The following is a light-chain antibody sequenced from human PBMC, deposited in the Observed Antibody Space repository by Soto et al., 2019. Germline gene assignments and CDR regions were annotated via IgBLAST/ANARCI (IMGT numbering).Light chain of an antibody. CDR2: GAS. CDR3: QQYGSSQRT. CDR1: ESISSRY. J-gene: IGKJ1*01. V-gene: IGKV3-20*01. Sequence: EIVLTHSPGTLSFSPSQRSPLSYSATESISSRYLAWYQQKPGQAPRLLIYGASSRATGIPDRFSGSGSGTDFTLTISRLEPEDSAVYYCQQYGSSQRTFGQGNKVDIK.